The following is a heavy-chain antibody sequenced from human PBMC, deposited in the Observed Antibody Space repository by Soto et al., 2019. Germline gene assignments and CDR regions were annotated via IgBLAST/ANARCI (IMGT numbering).Heavy chain of an antibody. J-gene: IGHJ5*02. V-gene: IGHV3-23*01. D-gene: IGHD3-22*01. Sequence: PWGSLRLSCEASGFTFINYAIIWFRHSPFKGLEWVSTIGGSGTTTYYADSVKGRFIISRDNSRNTLYLQMSSLRAEDTAVYYCATYHYQSSTYRRLDPWGQGTLVTVSS. CDR1: GFTFINYA. CDR2: IGGSGTTT. CDR3: ATYHYQSSTYRRLDP.